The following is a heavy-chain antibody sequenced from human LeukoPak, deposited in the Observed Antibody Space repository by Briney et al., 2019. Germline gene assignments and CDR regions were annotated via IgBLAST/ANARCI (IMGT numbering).Heavy chain of an antibody. Sequence: ASVTVSYTPSRYTFTGYYLHWVRPAPGQGLAWMGWTNPHSGGTNYAQKFQGRVTMTRDTSISTAYMELSRLRSGDTAVYYCARALGGGGYSYGFDYWGQGTLVTVSS. CDR1: RYTFTGYY. J-gene: IGHJ4*02. D-gene: IGHD5-18*01. CDR3: ARALGGGGYSYGFDY. V-gene: IGHV1-2*02. CDR2: TNPHSGGT.